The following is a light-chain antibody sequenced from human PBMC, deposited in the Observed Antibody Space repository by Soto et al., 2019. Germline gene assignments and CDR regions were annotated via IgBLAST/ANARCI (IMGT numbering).Light chain of an antibody. J-gene: IGLJ2*01. CDR2: EVS. CDR1: SSDIGLYNY. CDR3: SSYAGDINVDV. V-gene: IGLV2-8*01. Sequence: QSALTQPPSASGSPGQSVTISCAGTSSDIGLYNYVSWYQHHPGKAPRLIIYEVSKRPSGVPDRFSGSKSGNTASLTVSGLQPEDESDYYCSSYAGDINVDVFGGGTKVTVL.